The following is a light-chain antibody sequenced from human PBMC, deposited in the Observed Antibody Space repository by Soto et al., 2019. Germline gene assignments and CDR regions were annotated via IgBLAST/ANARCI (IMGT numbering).Light chain of an antibody. CDR3: KQYGSSPFT. J-gene: IGKJ4*01. Sequence: EIVLTQSPGTLSLSPGERATLSCRASQSVSSSYLAWYQQKPGQAPRLPIYGASSRATGIQDRFSGSGSGTDFTLTIRRLEPEDFAVYYCKQYGSSPFTFGGGTKVDIK. CDR1: QSVSSSY. V-gene: IGKV3-20*01. CDR2: GAS.